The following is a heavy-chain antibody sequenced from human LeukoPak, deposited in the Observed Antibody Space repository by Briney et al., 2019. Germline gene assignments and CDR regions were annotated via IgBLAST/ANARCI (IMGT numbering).Heavy chain of an antibody. J-gene: IGHJ6*02. CDR1: GGSISSSNW. Sequence: SGTLSLTCAVSGGSISSSNWWSWVRQPPGKGLEWIGEIYHSGSTSYNPSLKSRVTISVDKSKNQFSLKLSSVTAADTAVYYCARDAYGDYVYYYYYGMDVWGQGTTVTVSS. D-gene: IGHD4-17*01. V-gene: IGHV4-4*02. CDR3: ARDAYGDYVYYYYYGMDV. CDR2: IYHSGST.